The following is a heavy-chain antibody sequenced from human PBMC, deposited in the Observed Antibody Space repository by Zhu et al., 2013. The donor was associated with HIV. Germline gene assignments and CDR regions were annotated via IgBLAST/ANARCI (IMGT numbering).Heavy chain of an antibody. CDR1: GYTFTGYY. CDR3: ARGIPYDSSGYGAFDI. V-gene: IGHV1-2*02. D-gene: IGHD3-22*01. CDR2: INPNSGGT. Sequence: QVQLVQSGAEVKKPGASVKVSCKASGYTFTGYYMHWVRQAPGQGLEWMGWINPNSGGTNYAQKFQGRVTMTRDTSISTAYMELSRLRSDDTAVYYCARGIPYDSSGYGAFDIWGQGTMVTVSS. J-gene: IGHJ3*02.